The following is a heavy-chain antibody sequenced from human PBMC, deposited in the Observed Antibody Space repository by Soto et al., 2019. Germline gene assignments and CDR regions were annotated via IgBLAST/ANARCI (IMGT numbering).Heavy chain of an antibody. J-gene: IGHJ2*01. V-gene: IGHV1-2*02. D-gene: IGHD1-7*01. CDR1: GDTFTGYY. CDR3: ARGTPRCVGTTGRYFDL. Sequence: AAVKVSCKASGDTFTGYYMHWVRQAPGQGLEWMGWINPNSGGTNYAQKFQGRVTMTRDTSISTAYMELSRLRSDDTDVYYCARGTPRCVGTTGRYFDLWGRGTLVTVSS. CDR2: INPNSGGT.